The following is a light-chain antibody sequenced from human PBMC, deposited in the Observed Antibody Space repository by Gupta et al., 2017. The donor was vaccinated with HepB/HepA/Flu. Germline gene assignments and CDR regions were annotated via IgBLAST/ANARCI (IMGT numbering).Light chain of an antibody. V-gene: IGKV3D-20*01. CDR3: QQYGSGPFT. CDR2: AAS. J-gene: IGKJ3*01. CDR1: QSVRKNN. Sequence: EIVLPQSPATLSLSPGESATLSCEASQSVRKNNLAWYQHQPGLAPRLLIYAASSRATGIPDRFSGRGSGTDFTLTISRLAPEDLAVYFCQQYGSGPFTFGPGTKVDIK.